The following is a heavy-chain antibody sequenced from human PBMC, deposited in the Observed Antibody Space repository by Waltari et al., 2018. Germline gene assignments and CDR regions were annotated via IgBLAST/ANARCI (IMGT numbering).Heavy chain of an antibody. CDR3: ARDSYYGSGSYYYPFDY. Sequence: QVQLVQSGAEVKKPGSSVKVSCKASGGTFSSYAISWVRQAPGQGLEWMGGIIPIFGTANYAQKFQGRVTITADESTSTAYMELSSLRSEDTAVYCCARDSYYGSGSYYYPFDYWGQGTLVTVSS. D-gene: IGHD3-10*01. CDR2: IIPIFGTA. J-gene: IGHJ4*02. CDR1: GGTFSSYA. V-gene: IGHV1-69*01.